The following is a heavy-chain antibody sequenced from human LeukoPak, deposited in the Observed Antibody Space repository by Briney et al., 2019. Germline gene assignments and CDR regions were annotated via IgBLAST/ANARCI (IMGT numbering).Heavy chain of an antibody. D-gene: IGHD2-2*01. V-gene: IGHV1-2*02. Sequence: ASVKVSCKASGYTFTGFYMHWVRQAPGQGLEWMGWINPNSGGTNYAQKFQGRVTMTRDTSISTAYMELSRLRSDDTAVYYCAKNVVPAAEANWFDPWGQGTLVTVSS. CDR2: INPNSGGT. CDR1: GYTFTGFY. CDR3: AKNVVPAAEANWFDP. J-gene: IGHJ5*02.